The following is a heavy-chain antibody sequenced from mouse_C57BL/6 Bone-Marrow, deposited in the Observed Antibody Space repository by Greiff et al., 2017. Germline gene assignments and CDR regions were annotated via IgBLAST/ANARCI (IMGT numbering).Heavy chain of an antibody. V-gene: IGHV5-6*01. CDR2: ISSGGSYT. Sequence: EVQGVESGGDLVKPGGSLKLSCAASGFTFSSYGMSWVRQTPDKRLEWVATISSGGSYTYYPDSVKGRFTISRDNAKNTLYLQMSSLKSEDTAMYYCARRGPVYAMDYWGQVTSVTVSS. J-gene: IGHJ4*01. CDR3: ARRGPVYAMDY. CDR1: GFTFSSYG.